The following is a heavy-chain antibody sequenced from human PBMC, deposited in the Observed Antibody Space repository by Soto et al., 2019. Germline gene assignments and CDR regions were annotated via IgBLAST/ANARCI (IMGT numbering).Heavy chain of an antibody. J-gene: IGHJ6*04. CDR2: IYYSGST. CDR3: ARVKGTIFGVVTNYGPDV. Sequence: SETLSLTCTVSGGSLSSSSYYWGWIRQPPGKGLEWIGSIYYSGSTYYNPSLKSRVTISVDTSKNQFSLKLSSVTAADTAVYYCARVKGTIFGVVTNYGPDVWGKGTTVTVSS. D-gene: IGHD3-3*01. V-gene: IGHV4-39*01. CDR1: GGSLSSSSYY.